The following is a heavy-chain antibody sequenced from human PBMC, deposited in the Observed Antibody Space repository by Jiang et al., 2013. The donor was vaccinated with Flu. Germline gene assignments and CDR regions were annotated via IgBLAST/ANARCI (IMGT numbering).Heavy chain of an antibody. CDR2: INAGNGNT. CDR1: GYTFTTYA. V-gene: IGHV1-3*01. D-gene: IGHD1-14*01. J-gene: IGHJ6*04. CDR3: ARVTIKSYYYGMDV. Sequence: CRALGYTFTTYAMHWVRQAPGQRLEWMGWINAGNGNTKYSQKFQGRVTITRDTSASTAYMELSSLRSEDTAVYYCARVTIKSYYYGMDVWGKGTTVTVSS.